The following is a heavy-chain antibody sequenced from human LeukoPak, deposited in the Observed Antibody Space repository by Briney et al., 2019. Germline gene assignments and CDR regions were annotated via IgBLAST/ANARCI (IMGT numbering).Heavy chain of an antibody. D-gene: IGHD3-9*01. Sequence: GGSLRLSCAASGFTFSSYAMSWVRQAPGKGLEWVSAISGSGGSTYYADSVKGRFTISRDNSKNTLYLQINSLRAEDTAVYYCAKVAAPTYYDILTGYYENDYWGQGTLVTVSS. CDR1: GFTFSSYA. CDR2: ISGSGGST. V-gene: IGHV3-23*01. CDR3: AKVAAPTYYDILTGYYENDY. J-gene: IGHJ4*02.